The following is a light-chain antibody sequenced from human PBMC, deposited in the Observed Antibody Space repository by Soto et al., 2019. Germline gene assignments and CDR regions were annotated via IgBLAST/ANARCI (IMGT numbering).Light chain of an antibody. J-gene: IGKJ1*01. CDR2: AAS. CDR3: QKSYSTPRT. CDR1: QSISSY. Sequence: DIQLTQSPSSLSASVGDRITITWRSSQSISSYLSWYQQRPGKAPKLLIYAASSLQSGVPSRFSGSGSGTDFSLTISSLQPEDFATYYCQKSYSTPRTCGQGTKVDIK. V-gene: IGKV1-39*01.